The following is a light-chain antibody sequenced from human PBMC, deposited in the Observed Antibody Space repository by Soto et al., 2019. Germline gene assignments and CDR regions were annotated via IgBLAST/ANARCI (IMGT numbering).Light chain of an antibody. CDR3: QQYVSSPWT. Sequence: VLTQSPGTLSLSPGERATLSCRASQSAGNYFAWYQQKPGQVPRLLIYDTSKRAPGIPDRFSGSGSGTDFTLTVSRLEPGDFAVYYCQQYVSSPWTFGQGTKVEIK. V-gene: IGKV3-20*01. J-gene: IGKJ1*01. CDR1: QSAGNY. CDR2: DTS.